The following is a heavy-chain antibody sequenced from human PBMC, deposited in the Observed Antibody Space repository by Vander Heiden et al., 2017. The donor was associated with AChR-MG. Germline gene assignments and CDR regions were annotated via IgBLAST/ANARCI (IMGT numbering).Heavy chain of an antibody. CDR1: GGPFSSYA. V-gene: IGHV1-69*06. J-gene: IGHJ4*02. CDR2: IIPIFGTA. D-gene: IGHD1-26*01. Sequence: QDQLVQCGAEVKKPGPTVKISRKAYGGPFSSYAISWVRQAPGQGLGWMGGIIPIFGTANYAQKFQGRVTITADKSTSTAYMELSSLRSEDTAVYYCARVMVGATHSFDYWGQGTLVTVSS. CDR3: ARVMVGATHSFDY.